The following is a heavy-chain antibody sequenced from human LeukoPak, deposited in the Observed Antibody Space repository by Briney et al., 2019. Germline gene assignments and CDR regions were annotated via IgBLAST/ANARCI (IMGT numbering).Heavy chain of an antibody. D-gene: IGHD2-2*01. Sequence: AGGSLRLSCAASGFTFSNYAMSWVRQAPGRGLEWVSVISGSGGSTHYADSVKGRFTISRDKSKNTLYLQMNGLRAEDTAVYYCAKASYHQPVWYFDLWGRGTLVTVSS. V-gene: IGHV3-23*01. CDR1: GFTFSNYA. CDR3: AKASYHQPVWYFDL. J-gene: IGHJ2*01. CDR2: ISGSGGST.